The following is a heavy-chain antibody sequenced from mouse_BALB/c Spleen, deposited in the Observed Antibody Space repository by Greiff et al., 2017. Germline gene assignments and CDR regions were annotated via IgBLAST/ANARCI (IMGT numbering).Heavy chain of an antibody. Sequence: QVQLKESGPGLVQPSQSLSITCTVSGFSLTSYGVHWVRQSPGKGLEWLGVIWSGGSTDYNAAFISRLSISKDNSKSQVFFKMNSLQANDTAIYYCARERDRYDGWFAYWGQGTLVTVSA. CDR1: GFSLTSYG. D-gene: IGHD2-14*01. CDR3: ARERDRYDGWFAY. CDR2: IWSGGST. V-gene: IGHV2-2*02. J-gene: IGHJ3*01.